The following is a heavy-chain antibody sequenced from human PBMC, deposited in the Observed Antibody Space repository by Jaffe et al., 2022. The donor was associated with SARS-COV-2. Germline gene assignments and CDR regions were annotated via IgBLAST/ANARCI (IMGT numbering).Heavy chain of an antibody. CDR2: ISSAGTT. CDR3: ATLPRPYGTFPFDY. Sequence: QVQLQESGPGLVKPSQTLSLTCTVSGGSVSNVDYCWTWIRQHPGKGLEWIGYISSAGTTHFNPSLESRVTISLDTSKNQFSLTLSSVTSADTAIYYCATLPRPYGTFPFDYWGPGTLITVSS. D-gene: IGHD1-26*01. CDR1: GGSVSNVDYC. J-gene: IGHJ4*01. V-gene: IGHV4-31*03.